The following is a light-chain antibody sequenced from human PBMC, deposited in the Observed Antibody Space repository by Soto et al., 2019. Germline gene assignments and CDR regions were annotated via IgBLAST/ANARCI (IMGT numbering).Light chain of an antibody. CDR2: GVS. CDR1: ESLFGF. CDR3: QSYNDWPFA. J-gene: IGKJ2*01. Sequence: EIVMTQSPATLSMSPGERVTLSCRASESLFGFLAWYQHKPGQAPRLLIYGVSTKATGVPARFSGSGSATDFTLTITSLQSDDSAVYYCQSYNDWPFAFGQGTKLEI. V-gene: IGKV3-15*01.